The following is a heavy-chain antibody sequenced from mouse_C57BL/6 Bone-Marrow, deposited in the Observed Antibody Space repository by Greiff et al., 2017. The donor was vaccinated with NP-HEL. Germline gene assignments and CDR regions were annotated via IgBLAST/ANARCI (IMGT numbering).Heavy chain of an antibody. V-gene: IGHV1-39*01. J-gene: IGHJ3*01. CDR1: GYSFTDYN. D-gene: IGHD4-1*01. CDR3: ASEDGLTGTAWFAY. CDR2: INPNYGTT. Sequence: EVQLQQSGPELVKPGASVKISCKASGYSFTDYNMNWVKQSNGKSLEWIGVINPNYGTTSYNQKFKGKATLTVDQSSSTAYMQLTSLTSEDSAVYYGASEDGLTGTAWFAYWGQGTLVTVSA.